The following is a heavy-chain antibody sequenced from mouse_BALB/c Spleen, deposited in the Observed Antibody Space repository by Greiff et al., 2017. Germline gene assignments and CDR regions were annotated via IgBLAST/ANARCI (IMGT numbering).Heavy chain of an antibody. CDR1: GYSFTGYF. CDR2: INPYNGDT. V-gene: IGHV1-37*01. Sequence: EVKLMESGPELVKPGASVKISCKASGYSFTGYFMNWVKQSHGKSLEWIGRINPYNGDTFYNQKFKGKATLTVDKSSSTAHMELLSLTSEDSAVYYCVRATTVVAPGAMDYWGQGTSVTVSS. CDR3: VRATTVVAPGAMDY. D-gene: IGHD1-1*01. J-gene: IGHJ4*01.